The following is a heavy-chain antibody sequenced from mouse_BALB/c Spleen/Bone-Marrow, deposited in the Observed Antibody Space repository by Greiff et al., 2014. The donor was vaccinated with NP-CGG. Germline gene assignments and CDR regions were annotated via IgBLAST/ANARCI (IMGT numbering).Heavy chain of an antibody. J-gene: IGHJ2*01. CDR1: GYTFINYW. CDR3: TKGNYFFDY. V-gene: IGHV1S22*01. Sequence: LQHPGSELVRPGASVKLSCKASGYTFINYWIHWVKQRPGQGLEWIGNFYPGSGTTNYDEKFKTKATLTVDTFSSTAYMQLSSLTSEDSAVYYCTKGNYFFDYWGQGTTLTVSS. CDR2: FYPGSGTT. D-gene: IGHD2-1*01.